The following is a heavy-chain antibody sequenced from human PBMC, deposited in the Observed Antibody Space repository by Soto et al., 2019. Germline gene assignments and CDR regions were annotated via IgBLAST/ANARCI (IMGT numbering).Heavy chain of an antibody. CDR3: VRDRGYDADDYDYNAMDA. D-gene: IGHD2-15*01. Sequence: ESGGGLVKPGGSLRLSCVASGFTFRSYTMNWVRQAPGKGLEWVSGIRGFSPYAFYADSVKGRFTISRDNAQNTLFLQIKSLRAEDTALYYCVRDRGYDADDYDYNAMDAWGQETSVTVS. V-gene: IGHV3-21*01. CDR1: GFTFRSYT. CDR2: IRGFSPYA. J-gene: IGHJ6*02.